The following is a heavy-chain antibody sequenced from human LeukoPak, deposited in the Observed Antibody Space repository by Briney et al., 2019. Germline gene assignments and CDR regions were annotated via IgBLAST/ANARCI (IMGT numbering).Heavy chain of an antibody. V-gene: IGHV3-72*01. CDR3: ASLYGSGKRWIDP. CDR2: TRNKANSYTT. CDR1: GFTFSDHY. D-gene: IGHD3-10*01. J-gene: IGHJ5*02. Sequence: GGSLRLSCAASGFTFSDHYMDWVRQAPGKGLEWVGRTRNKANSYTTEYAASVKGRFTISRDDSKNSLYLQMNSLKTEDTAVYYCASLYGSGKRWIDPWGQGTLVTVSS.